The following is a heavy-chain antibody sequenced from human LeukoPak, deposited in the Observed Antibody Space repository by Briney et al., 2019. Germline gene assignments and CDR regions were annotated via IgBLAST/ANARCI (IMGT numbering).Heavy chain of an antibody. V-gene: IGHV4-59*01. CDR3: ARDTPPLDY. CDR2: INHSGST. CDR1: GGSISSYY. J-gene: IGHJ4*02. Sequence: SETLSLTCTVSGGSISSYYWSWIRQPPGKGLEWIGEINHSGSTNYNPSLKSRVTISVDTSKNQFSLKLSSVTAADTAVYYCARDTPPLDYWGQGTLVTVSS.